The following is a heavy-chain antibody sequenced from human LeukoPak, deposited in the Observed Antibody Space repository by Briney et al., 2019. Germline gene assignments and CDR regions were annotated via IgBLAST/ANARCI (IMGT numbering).Heavy chain of an antibody. J-gene: IGHJ3*02. CDR1: GGSFSGYY. CDR3: ARAVGYGDFTGAFDI. V-gene: IGHV4-30-4*08. D-gene: IGHD4-17*01. CDR2: IYYSGST. Sequence: SETLSLTCAVYGGSFSGYYWSWIRQPPGKGLEWIGYIYYSGSTYYNPSLKSRVTISVDTSKNQFSLKLSSVTAADTAVYYCARAVGYGDFTGAFDIWGQGTMVTVSS.